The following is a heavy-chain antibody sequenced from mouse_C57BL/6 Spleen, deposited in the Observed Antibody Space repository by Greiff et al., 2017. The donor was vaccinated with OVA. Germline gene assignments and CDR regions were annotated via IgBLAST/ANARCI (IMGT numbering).Heavy chain of an antibody. D-gene: IGHD1-1*01. Sequence: QVQLKQSGPELVKPGASVKISCKASGYAFSSSWMNWVKQRPGKGLEWIGRIYPGDGDTNYNGKFKGKATLTADKSSSTAYMQLSSLTSEDSAVYFGARDYGSSDDYAMDYWGQGTSVTVSA. CDR1: GYAFSSSW. V-gene: IGHV1-82*01. CDR2: IYPGDGDT. J-gene: IGHJ4*01. CDR3: ARDYGSSDDYAMDY.